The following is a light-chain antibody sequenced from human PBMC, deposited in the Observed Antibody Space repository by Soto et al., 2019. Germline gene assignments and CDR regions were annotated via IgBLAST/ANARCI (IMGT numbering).Light chain of an antibody. CDR2: GAS. Sequence: EIVLTPYPGALSLSPGERAILSCRASQSVSSSYLAWYRQKPGQAPSLLIYGASSRATGIPDRFSGSGSGTDFTLTISRLEPEDFAVYYCQQYGSSPRTFGQGTKVDIK. CDR3: QQYGSSPRT. V-gene: IGKV3-20*01. J-gene: IGKJ1*01. CDR1: QSVSSSY.